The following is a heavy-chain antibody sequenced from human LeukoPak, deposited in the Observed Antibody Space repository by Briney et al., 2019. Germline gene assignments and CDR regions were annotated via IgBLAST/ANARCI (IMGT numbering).Heavy chain of an antibody. CDR1: GLMFEDYG. V-gene: IGHV3-7*03. J-gene: IGHJ4*02. CDR3: ARRYFDY. CDR2: IKQEGSEE. Sequence: PGGSLRLSCVGSGLMFEDYGMHWVRHAPGKGQEWVANIKQEGSEEYYVGSVKGRFTISRDNAKNSLYLQMNSLGAEDTAVYFCARRYFDYWGQGILVTVSS.